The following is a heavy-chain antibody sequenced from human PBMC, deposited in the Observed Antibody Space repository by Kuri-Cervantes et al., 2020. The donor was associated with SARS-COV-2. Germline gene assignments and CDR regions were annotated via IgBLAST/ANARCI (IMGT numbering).Heavy chain of an antibody. D-gene: IGHD3-3*01. J-gene: IGHJ3*02. CDR2: IRAYNGNT. Sequence: ASVKVSCKASVYTFTSYGISWVRQAPGQGLEWMGWIRAYNGNTNYAQKLQGRVTMTPDTSTRTAYMELRSLRSDDTAVYYCARDVRPNDLWSGYYTGGAPLGFDIWGQGTMVTVSS. V-gene: IGHV1-18*04. CDR1: VYTFTSYG. CDR3: ARDVRPNDLWSGYYTGGAPLGFDI.